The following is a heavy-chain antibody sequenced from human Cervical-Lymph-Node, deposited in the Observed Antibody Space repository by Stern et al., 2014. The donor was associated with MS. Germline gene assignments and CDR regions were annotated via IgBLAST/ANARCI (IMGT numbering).Heavy chain of an antibody. CDR3: ARSYYDSSAWLYAFDI. CDR2: INHSGST. D-gene: IGHD3-22*01. CDR1: GGSFSGYY. Sequence: QVQLQQWGAGLLKPSETLSLTCAVYGGSFSGYYWSWIRQPPGKGLEWIGEINHSGSTNYNPSLKSRVTISIDTSKNQFSRKLSSVTAADTAVYYCARSYYDSSAWLYAFDIWGQGT. J-gene: IGHJ3*02. V-gene: IGHV4-34*01.